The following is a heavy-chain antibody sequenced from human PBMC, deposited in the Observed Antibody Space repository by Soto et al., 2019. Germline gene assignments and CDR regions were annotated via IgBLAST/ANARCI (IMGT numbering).Heavy chain of an antibody. Sequence: PSETLSLTCTVSGGSISSYYWSWIRQPPGKGLEWIGYIYYSGSTNYNPSLKSRVTISVDTSKNQFSLKLSSVTAADTAVYYCARLYYDILPGPNWFDPWGQGTLVTVSS. J-gene: IGHJ5*02. D-gene: IGHD3-9*01. V-gene: IGHV4-59*08. CDR1: GGSISSYY. CDR3: ARLYYDILPGPNWFDP. CDR2: IYYSGST.